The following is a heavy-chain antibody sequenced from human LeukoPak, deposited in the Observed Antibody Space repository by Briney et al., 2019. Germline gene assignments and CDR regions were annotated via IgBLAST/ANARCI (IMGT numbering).Heavy chain of an antibody. V-gene: IGHV4-31*03. CDR3: ARLPWGEVITHDAFDI. CDR1: GGSIGSGGYY. J-gene: IGHJ3*02. Sequence: SQTLSLTCTVSGGSIGSGGYYWSWIRQHPGKGLEWIGYIYYSGSTYYNPSLKSRVTISVDTSKNQFSLKLTSVTAADTAVYYCARLPWGEVITHDAFDIWGQGTMVTVSS. CDR2: IYYSGST. D-gene: IGHD3-22*01.